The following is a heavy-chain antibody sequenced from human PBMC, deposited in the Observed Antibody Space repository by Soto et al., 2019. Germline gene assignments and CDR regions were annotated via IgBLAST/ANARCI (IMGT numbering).Heavy chain of an antibody. J-gene: IGHJ4*02. Sequence: EVQLVDSGGGLVQPGGSLRLSCAAYGFTFSSYSMNWVRQAPGKGLEWVSYISSSSSTIYYADSVKGRFTISRDNAKNSLYLQMNSLRAEDTAVYYCARPKYCSGGTCLTDYWGQGTLVTVSS. CDR3: ARPKYCSGGTCLTDY. D-gene: IGHD2-15*01. CDR1: GFTFSSYS. CDR2: ISSSSSTI. V-gene: IGHV3-48*01.